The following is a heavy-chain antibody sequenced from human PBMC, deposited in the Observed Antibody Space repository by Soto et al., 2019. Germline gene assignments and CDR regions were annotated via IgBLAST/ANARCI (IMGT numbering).Heavy chain of an antibody. CDR1: GFTFGSYG. CDR3: ARELDIPPDYYFDY. J-gene: IGHJ4*02. D-gene: IGHD5-12*01. V-gene: IGHV3-30*03. Sequence: QVRLVESGGDLVQPGRSLRLSCAASGFTFGSYGMHWVRQAPGKGLEWVAMISYDGRHHYYADSVKGRFTISRDNFKDTLYLQMDGLTPEDAAIYVCARELDIPPDYYFDYWGQGTLVTVSS. CDR2: ISYDGRHH.